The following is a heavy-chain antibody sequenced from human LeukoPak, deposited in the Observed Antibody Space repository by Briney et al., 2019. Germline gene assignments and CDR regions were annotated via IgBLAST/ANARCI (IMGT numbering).Heavy chain of an antibody. D-gene: IGHD3-22*01. CDR2: FDPEDGET. CDR3: ATGYTVYDNSGPNAFDI. J-gene: IGHJ3*02. CDR1: GYTLTELS. Sequence: ASVKVSCKVSGYTLTELSMHWVRQAPGKGLEWMGGFDPEDGETIYAQKFQGRVTMTEDTSTDTAYMELSSLRSEDTAVYYCATGYTVYDNSGPNAFDIWGQGTMVTVSS. V-gene: IGHV1-24*01.